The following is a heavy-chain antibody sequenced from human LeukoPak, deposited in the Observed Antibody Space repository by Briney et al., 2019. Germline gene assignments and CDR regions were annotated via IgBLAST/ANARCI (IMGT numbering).Heavy chain of an antibody. Sequence: PGGSLRLSCAASGFTFSSYSMDWVRQAPGKGLEWVSSISTGSSFIYYADSVKGRFTISRDIAKNSLYLQMNSLRAEDTAVYYCARTDYYDKSSDYWGQGTLVTVSS. CDR3: ARTDYYDKSSDY. CDR1: GFTFSSYS. V-gene: IGHV3-21*01. J-gene: IGHJ4*02. CDR2: ISTGSSFI. D-gene: IGHD3-22*01.